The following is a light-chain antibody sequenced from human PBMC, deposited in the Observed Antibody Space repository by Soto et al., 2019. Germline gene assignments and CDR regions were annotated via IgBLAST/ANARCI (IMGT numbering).Light chain of an antibody. CDR3: QQYNDCPTIT. V-gene: IGKV3-15*01. CDR1: ESVRSG. CDR2: GAS. Sequence: EVVLTQSPATLSVPPGDRATLSCRASESVRSGLAWYQQKPGQAPRLLIYGASISAADVPPRFSGSGSGTEFTLTINSLQSEDFAVYYCQQYNDCPTITFGQGTRLETK. J-gene: IGKJ5*01.